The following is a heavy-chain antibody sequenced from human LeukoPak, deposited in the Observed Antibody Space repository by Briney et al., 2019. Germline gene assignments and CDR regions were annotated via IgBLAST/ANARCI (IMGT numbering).Heavy chain of an antibody. CDR3: AKDRRIAAAGTNYFDY. Sequence: GGSLRLSCAASGFTFSIYAMSWVRQAPGKGLEWVSTISGSGDSTHYADPVKGRFTISRDNSENTLYLQMNSLRAEDTALYYCAKDRRIAAAGTNYFDYWGQGTLVTVSS. J-gene: IGHJ4*02. D-gene: IGHD6-13*01. CDR1: GFTFSIYA. V-gene: IGHV3-23*01. CDR2: ISGSGDST.